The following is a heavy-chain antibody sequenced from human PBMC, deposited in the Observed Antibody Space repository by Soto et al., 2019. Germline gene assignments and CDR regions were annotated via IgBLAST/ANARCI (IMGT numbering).Heavy chain of an antibody. V-gene: IGHV1-8*01. CDR2: MNPNSGNT. D-gene: IGHD2-2*01. J-gene: IGHJ3*02. CDR1: GYTFTSYD. Sequence: ASVKVSCKASGYTFTSYDINWVRQATGQGLEWMGWMNPNSGNTGYAQKFQGRVTMTRNTSISTAYMELSSLRSEDTAVYYCATQLTVLDAFDIWGQGTMVTVS. CDR3: ATQLTVLDAFDI.